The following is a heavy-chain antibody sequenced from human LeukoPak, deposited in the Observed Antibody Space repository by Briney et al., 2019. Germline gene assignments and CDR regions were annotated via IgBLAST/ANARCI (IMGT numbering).Heavy chain of an antibody. J-gene: IGHJ4*02. CDR3: ARVSSDY. V-gene: IGHV3-30*04. CDR2: ISYDGSNK. Sequence: PGGALRLSCAASGFTFSSYAMHWVRPAPGKGLEWVAVISYDGSNKYYADSVKGRFTISRDNSKNTLYLQMNSLRAEDTAVYYCARVSSDYWGQGTLVTVSS. CDR1: GFTFSSYA. D-gene: IGHD3-3*02.